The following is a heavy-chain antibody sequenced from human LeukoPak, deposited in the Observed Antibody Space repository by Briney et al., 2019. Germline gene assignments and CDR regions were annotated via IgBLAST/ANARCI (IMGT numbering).Heavy chain of an antibody. CDR3: ASSSMVRGVIPDY. D-gene: IGHD3-10*01. Sequence: SETLSLTCTVSGGTISSGDYYWSWIRQPPGKGLEWIGYIYYSGSTYYNPSLKSRVTISVDTSKNQFSLKLSSVTAADTAVYYCASSSMVRGVIPDYWGQGTLVTVSS. CDR2: IYYSGST. J-gene: IGHJ4*02. CDR1: GGTISSGDYY. V-gene: IGHV4-30-4*01.